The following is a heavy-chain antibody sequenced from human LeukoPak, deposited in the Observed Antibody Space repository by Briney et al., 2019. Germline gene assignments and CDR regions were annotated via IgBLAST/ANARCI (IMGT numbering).Heavy chain of an antibody. D-gene: IGHD2-15*01. CDR3: ARALYGGVVAATTFDY. CDR1: GFTFSSYE. CDR2: ISSSGSTI. J-gene: IGHJ4*02. Sequence: PGGSLRLSCAASGFTFSSYEMNWVRQAPGKGLEWVSYISSSGSTIYYADSVKGRFTISRDNAKNSLHLQMNSLRAEDTAVYYCARALYGGVVAATTFDYWGQGTLVTVSS. V-gene: IGHV3-48*03.